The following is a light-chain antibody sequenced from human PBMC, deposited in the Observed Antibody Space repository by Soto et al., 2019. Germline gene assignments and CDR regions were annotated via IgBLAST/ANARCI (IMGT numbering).Light chain of an antibody. CDR2: EVS. V-gene: IGLV2-14*01. Sequence: QSVLTQPASVSGSPGQSITISCTGTSSDVGGYNYVSWYQQHPGKAPKLMIYEVSNRPSGVPNRFSGSKSGNTASLTISGLQAADEADYYCSSYTSSSPYVFGTGTKVTVL. CDR3: SSYTSSSPYV. CDR1: SSDVGGYNY. J-gene: IGLJ1*01.